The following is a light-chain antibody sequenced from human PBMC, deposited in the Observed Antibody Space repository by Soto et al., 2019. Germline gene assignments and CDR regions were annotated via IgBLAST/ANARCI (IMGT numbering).Light chain of an antibody. J-gene: IGLJ2*01. CDR1: SSDVGGYNY. CDR3: SSYAGSNNLL. CDR2: EVS. Sequence: QSALTQPPSASGSPGQSVTISCTGTSSDVGGYNYVSWYQQHPGKAPKLMIYEVSKRPSGVADRFSGSKSGNTASLTVSGLQAEDEADYYCSSYAGSNNLLFGGGTQLTVL. V-gene: IGLV2-8*01.